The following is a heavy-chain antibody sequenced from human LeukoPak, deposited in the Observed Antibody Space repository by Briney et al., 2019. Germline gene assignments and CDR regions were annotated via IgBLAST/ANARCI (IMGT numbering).Heavy chain of an antibody. J-gene: IGHJ4*02. CDR3: ARDGGLGDYVWGSYRYTGFRNFDY. CDR2: ISSSSSTI. CDR1: GFTFSSYA. V-gene: IGHV3-48*02. Sequence: PGGSLRLSYAASGFTFSSYAMHWVRQAPGKGLEWVSYISSSSSTIYYADSVKGRFTISRDNAKNSLYLQMNSLRDEDTAVYYCARDGGLGDYVWGSYRYTGFRNFDYWGQGTLVTVSS. D-gene: IGHD3-16*02.